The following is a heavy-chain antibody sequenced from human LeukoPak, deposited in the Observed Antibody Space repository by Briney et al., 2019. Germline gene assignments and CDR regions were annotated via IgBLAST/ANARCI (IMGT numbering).Heavy chain of an antibody. CDR2: INPNNGAT. CDR1: GYAFTSHY. D-gene: IGHD1-1*01. V-gene: IGHV1-2*02. CDR3: ATLGAQTGMYDY. J-gene: IGHJ4*02. Sequence: ASVKVSCKASGYAFTSHYIHWVRQAPGQGLEWMGWINPNNGATKSAQKFQGRITLTRDTSISTAYMDLGRLRSGDTAVYYCATLGAQTGMYDYWGQGTLVTVSS.